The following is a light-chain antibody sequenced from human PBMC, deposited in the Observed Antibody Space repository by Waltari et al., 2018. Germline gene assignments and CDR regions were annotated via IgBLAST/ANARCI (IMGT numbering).Light chain of an antibody. CDR1: SSNIGAGYD. V-gene: IGLV1-40*01. CDR2: SNT. J-gene: IGLJ2*01. Sequence: QSVLTQPPSVSGAPGQRVTISCTGSSSNIGAGYDVHWYQQLPGAAPKLLIFSNTNRASGGPARISASKSGTSASLVITGLQAEDEADYFCQSYDSSLSGIFGGGTKLTVL. CDR3: QSYDSSLSGI.